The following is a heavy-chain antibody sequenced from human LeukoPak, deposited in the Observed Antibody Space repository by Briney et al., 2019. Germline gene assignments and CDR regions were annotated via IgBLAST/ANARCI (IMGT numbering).Heavy chain of an antibody. CDR1: GFTFSSYA. D-gene: IGHD3-3*01. CDR3: ARGQVLRFLEWLYYFDY. Sequence: GGSLRLSSAASGFTFSSYAMHWVRQAPGKGLEWVAVISYDGSNKYYADSVKGRFTISRDNSKNTLYLQMNSLRAEDTAVYYCARGQVLRFLEWLYYFDYWGQGTLVTVS. CDR2: ISYDGSNK. V-gene: IGHV3-30-3*01. J-gene: IGHJ4*02.